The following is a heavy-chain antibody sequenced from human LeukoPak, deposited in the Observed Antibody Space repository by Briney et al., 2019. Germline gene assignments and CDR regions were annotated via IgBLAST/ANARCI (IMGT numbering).Heavy chain of an antibody. CDR3: GRDLGSGWSDAFDI. CDR1: GFTFDDYA. CDR2: ISWNSGSI. Sequence: PGGSLRLSCAASGFTFDDYAMHWVPQAPGKGLEWVSGISWNSGSIGYADSVKGRFTISRDNAKNSLYLQMNSLRAQDTALYYCGRDLGSGWSDAFDIWGQGTMVTVSS. D-gene: IGHD6-19*01. J-gene: IGHJ3*02. V-gene: IGHV3-9*01.